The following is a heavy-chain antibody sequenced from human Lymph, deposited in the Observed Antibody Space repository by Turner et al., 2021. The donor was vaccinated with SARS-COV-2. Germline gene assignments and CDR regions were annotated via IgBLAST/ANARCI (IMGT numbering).Heavy chain of an antibody. J-gene: IGHJ4*02. CDR2: RSNDGTNK. D-gene: IGHD6-13*01. CDR1: GFTFSSYA. Sequence: QVQLVASAVRVVQPGRSLIFSCSASGFTFSSYAMHWVRQAPGQGLEWGALRSNDGTNKYYADSVKGRFTISRDNSKNTRYLQMNSMGPEETAGYYCAGGGYSSFDYWGQGTLVTVSS. V-gene: IGHV3-30-3*01. CDR3: AGGGYSSFDY.